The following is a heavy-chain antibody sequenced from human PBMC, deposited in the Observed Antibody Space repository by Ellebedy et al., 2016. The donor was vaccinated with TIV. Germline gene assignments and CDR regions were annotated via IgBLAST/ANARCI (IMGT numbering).Heavy chain of an antibody. Sequence: SETLSLTXRVSGGSIDSTNYYWAWIRQSPGKGLEWIGRIYYGGSAHYNPSLKSRVAISVDTSKNQFSLQLTSVTASDTAIYYCAKLAIAATHPLGDYWGQGTLVTVSS. CDR1: GGSIDSTNYY. J-gene: IGHJ4*02. V-gene: IGHV4-39*01. CDR2: IYYGGSA. D-gene: IGHD6-13*01. CDR3: AKLAIAATHPLGDY.